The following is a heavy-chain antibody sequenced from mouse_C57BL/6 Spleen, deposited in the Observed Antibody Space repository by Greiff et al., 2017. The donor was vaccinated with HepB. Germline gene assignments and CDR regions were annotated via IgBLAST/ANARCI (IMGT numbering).Heavy chain of an antibody. Sequence: QVHVKQSGAELAKPGASVKLSCKASGYTFTSYWMHWVKQRPGQGLEWIGYINPSSGYTKYNQKFKDKATLTADKSSSTAYMQLSSLTYEDSAVYYCARDYYGSSYGAYWGQGTLVTVSA. CDR2: INPSSGYT. CDR3: ARDYYGSSYGAY. CDR1: GYTFTSYW. J-gene: IGHJ3*01. V-gene: IGHV1-7*01. D-gene: IGHD1-1*01.